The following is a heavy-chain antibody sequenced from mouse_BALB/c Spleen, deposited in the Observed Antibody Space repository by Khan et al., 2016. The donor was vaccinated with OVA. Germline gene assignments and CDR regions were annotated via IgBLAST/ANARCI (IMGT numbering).Heavy chain of an antibody. V-gene: IGHV2-6*02. CDR3: AGGNFYAMDY. CDR2: IWSDGAS. D-gene: IGHD2-1*01. Sequence: QVQLKQSGPGLVAPSQSLSITCTVSGFSLTSYGVHWVRQPPGKGLEWLIVIWSDGASTYNSALKSSLSISKDNSKSQAFFKMNSPQTDDTAMYYCAGGNFYAMDYWGQGTSVTGSS. CDR1: GFSLTSYG. J-gene: IGHJ4*01.